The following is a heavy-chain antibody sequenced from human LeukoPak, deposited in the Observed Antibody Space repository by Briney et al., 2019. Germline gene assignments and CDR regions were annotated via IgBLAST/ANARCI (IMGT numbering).Heavy chain of an antibody. CDR2: IVGSSST. Sequence: GGSLRLSCAASGFTFSNFAMTWVRQAPGKGLEWVSSIVGSSSTYYTDSLKGRFTISRDNAKNSLYLQMNSLRAEDTAVYYCARIGAGSSRDYWGQGTLVTVSS. CDR1: GFTFSNFA. J-gene: IGHJ4*02. CDR3: ARIGAGSSRDY. V-gene: IGHV3-21*01. D-gene: IGHD6-13*01.